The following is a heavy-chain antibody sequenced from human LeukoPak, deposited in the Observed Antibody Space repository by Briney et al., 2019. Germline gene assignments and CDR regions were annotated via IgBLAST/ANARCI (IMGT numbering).Heavy chain of an antibody. J-gene: IGHJ3*02. V-gene: IGHV4-39*07. CDR3: ARALVSPFDAFDI. Sequence: SETLSLTCTVSGGSISSSSYYWGWIRQPPGKGLEWIGSIYYSGSTYYNPSLKSRVTISVDTSKNQFSLKLSSVTAADTAVYYCARALVSPFDAFDIWGQGTMVTVSS. D-gene: IGHD2/OR15-2a*01. CDR2: IYYSGST. CDR1: GGSISSSSYY.